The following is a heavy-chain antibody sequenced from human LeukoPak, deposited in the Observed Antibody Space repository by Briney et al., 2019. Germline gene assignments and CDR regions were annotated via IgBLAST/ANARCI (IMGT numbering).Heavy chain of an antibody. J-gene: IGHJ4*02. CDR3: ASSPPPPRHSYGYWSPFDY. D-gene: IGHD5-18*01. V-gene: IGHV3-21*01. Sequence: GGSLRLSCAASGFTFSSYSMNWVRQAPGKGLEWVSSISSSSSYIYYADSVKGRFTISRDNAKNSLYLQMNSLRAEDTAVYYCASSPPPPRHSYGYWSPFDYWGQGTLVTVSS. CDR1: GFTFSSYS. CDR2: ISSSSSYI.